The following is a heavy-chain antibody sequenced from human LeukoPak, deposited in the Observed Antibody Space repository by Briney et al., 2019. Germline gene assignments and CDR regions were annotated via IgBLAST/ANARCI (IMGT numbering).Heavy chain of an antibody. J-gene: IGHJ4*02. CDR2: IYPGDSDT. V-gene: IGHV5-51*01. CDR1: GYSFTSYW. CDR3: ARRRYYYGSGSLYYYFDY. D-gene: IGHD3-10*01. Sequence: GESLKISCKGSGYSFTSYWIGWVRQMPGKGLEWMGIIYPGDSDTRYSLSFQGQVTISADKSISTAYLQWSSLKASDTAMYYCARRRYYYGSGSLYYYFDYWGQGTLVTVSS.